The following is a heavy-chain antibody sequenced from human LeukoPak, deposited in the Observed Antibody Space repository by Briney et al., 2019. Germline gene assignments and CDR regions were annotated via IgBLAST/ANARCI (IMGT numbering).Heavy chain of an antibody. V-gene: IGHV1-18*01. J-gene: IGHJ5*02. D-gene: IGHD3-10*01. Sequence: GASVKVSCKASGYTFTSYGISWVGPAPGQGLEGMGWISAYNGNTNYAQKLQGRVTMTTDTSTSTAYMELRSLRSDDTAVYYCARVLTMVRGAFNWFDPWGQGTLVTVSS. CDR1: GYTFTSYG. CDR2: ISAYNGNT. CDR3: ARVLTMVRGAFNWFDP.